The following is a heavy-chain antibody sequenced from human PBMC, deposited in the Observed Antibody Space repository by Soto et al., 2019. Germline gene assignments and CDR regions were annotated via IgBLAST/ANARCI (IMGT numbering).Heavy chain of an antibody. CDR1: GFTFSSYA. D-gene: IGHD3-3*01. CDR3: AKDSTIFGVVINLYFDY. V-gene: IGHV3-23*01. Sequence: GVLRLSCAASGFTFSSYAMSWVRQAPGKGLEWVSAISGSGGSTYYADSVKGRFTISRDNSKNTLYLQMNSLRAEDTAVYYCAKDSTIFGVVINLYFDYWGQGTLVTVSS. J-gene: IGHJ4*02. CDR2: ISGSGGST.